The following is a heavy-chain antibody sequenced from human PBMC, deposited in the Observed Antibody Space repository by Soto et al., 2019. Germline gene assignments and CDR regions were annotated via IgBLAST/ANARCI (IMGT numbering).Heavy chain of an antibody. CDR2: IVVGSGNT. CDR3: AANTVTEYYYYYYYMDV. Sequence: ASVKVSCKASGFTFTSSAMQWVRQARGQRIEWIGWIVVGSGNTKYAQKFQERVTITRDMSTSTAYMELSSLRSEDTAVYFCAANTVTEYYYYYYYMDVWGKGTTVTVSS. V-gene: IGHV1-58*02. D-gene: IGHD4-17*01. CDR1: GFTFTSSA. J-gene: IGHJ6*03.